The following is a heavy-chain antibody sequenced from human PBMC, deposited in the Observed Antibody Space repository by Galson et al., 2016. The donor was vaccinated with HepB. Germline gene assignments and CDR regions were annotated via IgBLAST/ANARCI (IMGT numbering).Heavy chain of an antibody. CDR1: GGSISSYY. V-gene: IGHV4-59*12. D-gene: IGHD3-9*01. Sequence: SETLSLTCTVSGGSISSYYWSWVRQPPGRGLEWIGYISYSGSTNYNPSLKSRVTVSVDTSKNQFSLTLNSVTAADTAVYFCARDRLHYDILTGYYPHSLDGWGQGTTVTVSS. CDR2: ISYSGST. J-gene: IGHJ6*02. CDR3: ARDRLHYDILTGYYPHSLDG.